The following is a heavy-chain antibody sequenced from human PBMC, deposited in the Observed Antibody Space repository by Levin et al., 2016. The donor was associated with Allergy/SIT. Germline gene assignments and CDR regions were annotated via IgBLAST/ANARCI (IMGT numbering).Heavy chain of an antibody. Sequence: SVKVSCKASGYTFTSYYMHWVRQAPGQGLEWMGRIIPILGIANYAQKFQGRVTITADKSTSTAYMELSSLRSEDTAVYYCARFSRGEEMATILYYYYGMDVWGQGTTVTVSS. V-gene: IGHV1-69*02. CDR1: GYTFTSYY. CDR3: ARFSRGEEMATILYYYYGMDV. D-gene: IGHD5-24*01. J-gene: IGHJ6*02. CDR2: IIPILGIA.